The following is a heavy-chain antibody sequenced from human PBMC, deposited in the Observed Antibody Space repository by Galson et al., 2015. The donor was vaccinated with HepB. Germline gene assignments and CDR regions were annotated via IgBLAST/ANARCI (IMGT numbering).Heavy chain of an antibody. Sequence: SVKVSCKASGYTFTSYAMDWVRQAPGQGLEWMGWINTNTGNPTYAQGFTGRFVFSLDTSVSTAYLQISSLKAEDTAVYYCAREGGLLWFGDNAFDIWGQGTMGTVSS. J-gene: IGHJ3*02. D-gene: IGHD3-10*01. CDR2: INTNTGNP. CDR3: AREGGLLWFGDNAFDI. V-gene: IGHV7-4-1*02. CDR1: GYTFTSYA.